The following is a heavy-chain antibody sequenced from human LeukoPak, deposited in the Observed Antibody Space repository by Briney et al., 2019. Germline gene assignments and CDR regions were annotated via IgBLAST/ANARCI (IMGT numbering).Heavy chain of an antibody. CDR3: YYDSSGYYYVDP. Sequence: SVNVSCKASGGTFSIYAISWVRQAPGQGLEWMGGIIPIFGTANYAQKFQGRVTITADESTSTAYMELSSLRSEDTAVYYCYYDSSGYYYVDPWGQGTLVTVSS. J-gene: IGHJ5*02. CDR1: GGTFSIYA. CDR2: IIPIFGTA. V-gene: IGHV1-69*13. D-gene: IGHD3-22*01.